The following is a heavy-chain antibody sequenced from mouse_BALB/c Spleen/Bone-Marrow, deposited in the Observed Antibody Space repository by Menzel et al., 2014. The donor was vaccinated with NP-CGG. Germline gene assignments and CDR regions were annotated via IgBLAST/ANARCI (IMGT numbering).Heavy chain of an antibody. V-gene: IGHV5-6*01. D-gene: IGHD4-1*01. J-gene: IGHJ4*01. CDR1: GFTFSSYG. CDR3: TRRGNWDGRNAMDY. Sequence: EVQGVESGGDLVKPGGSLKLSCAASGFTFSSYGMSCVRQTPDKRLEWVATISSGGHYTYYLDSVKGRFTISRDNAKNTLCLQMSSLKSEDTAMFYCTRRGNWDGRNAMDYWGQGTSVTVSS. CDR2: ISSGGHYT.